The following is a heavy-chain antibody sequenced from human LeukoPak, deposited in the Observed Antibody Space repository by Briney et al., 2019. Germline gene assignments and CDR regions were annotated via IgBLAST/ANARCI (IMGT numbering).Heavy chain of an antibody. J-gene: IGHJ3*02. D-gene: IGHD3-22*01. CDR2: IYYSGST. CDR3: ARDWGPYDSSGNPLPLYAFDI. Sequence: SETLSLTCAVYGGSFSGYYWSWIRQPPGKGLEWIGYIYYSGSTNYNPSLKSRVTISVDTSKNQFSLKLSSVTAADTAVYYCARDWGPYDSSGNPLPLYAFDIWGQGTMVTVSS. CDR1: GGSFSGYY. V-gene: IGHV4-59*01.